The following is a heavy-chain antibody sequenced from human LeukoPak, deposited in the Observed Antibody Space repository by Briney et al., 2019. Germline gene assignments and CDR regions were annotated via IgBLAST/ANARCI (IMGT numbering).Heavy chain of an antibody. V-gene: IGHV1-46*01. Sequence: GASVKVSCKASGYTFTSYYMHWVRQAPGQGLEWMGIINPSGGSTSYAQKFQGRVTMTRDTSTSTVYMELSSLRSEDTAVYYCARDGRYCSSTSCYLHYYYYVDVWGKGTTVTISS. D-gene: IGHD2-2*01. CDR2: INPSGGST. CDR1: GYTFTSYY. J-gene: IGHJ6*03. CDR3: ARDGRYCSSTSCYLHYYYYVDV.